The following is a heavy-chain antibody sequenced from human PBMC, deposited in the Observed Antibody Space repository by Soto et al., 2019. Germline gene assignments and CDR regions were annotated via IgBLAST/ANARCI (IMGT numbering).Heavy chain of an antibody. CDR2: IYYSGST. J-gene: IGHJ6*03. V-gene: IGHV4-31*03. Sequence: PSETLSLTCTVSGGSISSGGYYWSWIRQHPGKGLEWIGYIYYSGSTYYNPSLKSRVTISVDTSKNQFSLKLSSVTAADTAVYYCARHDYDYHYMDVWGKGTTVTVSS. CDR3: ARHDYDYHYMDV. CDR1: GGSISSGGYY. D-gene: IGHD3-22*01.